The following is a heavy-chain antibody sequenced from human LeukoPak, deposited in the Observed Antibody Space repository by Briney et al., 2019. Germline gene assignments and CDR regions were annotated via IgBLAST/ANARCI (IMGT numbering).Heavy chain of an antibody. CDR3: ARDDPGGRSGAFDI. CDR2: IYYSGST. D-gene: IGHD6-25*01. J-gene: IGHJ3*02. Sequence: RPSETLSLTCTVSGGSISSGDYYWSWIRQPPGKGLEWIGYIYYSGSTYYNPSLKSRVTISVDTSNNQFSLKLSSVTAADTAVYYCARDDPGGRSGAFDIWGQGTMVTVSS. CDR1: GGSISSGDYY. V-gene: IGHV4-30-4*01.